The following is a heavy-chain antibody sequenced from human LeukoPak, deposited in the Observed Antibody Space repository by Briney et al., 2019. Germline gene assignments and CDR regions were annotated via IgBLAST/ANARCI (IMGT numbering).Heavy chain of an antibody. V-gene: IGHV1-2*06. J-gene: IGHJ4*02. CDR3: ARDRFGVAARLVGNDY. D-gene: IGHD6-6*01. Sequence: ASLKVSCKASGYTFTGYYMHWVRQAPGQGLEWMGRINPNGGGTNSAQKLQRRVTMTRDTSISTAYVELNTLRSDDTAVYYCARDRFGVAARLVGNDYWGQGTLVPVS. CDR2: INPNGGGT. CDR1: GYTFTGYY.